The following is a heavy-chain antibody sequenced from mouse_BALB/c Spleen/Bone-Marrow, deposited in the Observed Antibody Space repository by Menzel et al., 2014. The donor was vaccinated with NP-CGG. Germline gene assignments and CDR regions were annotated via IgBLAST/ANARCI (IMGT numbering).Heavy chain of an antibody. J-gene: IGHJ1*01. CDR3: ARVCGWYIDV. Sequence: EVKLVESGGGLVQPGGSLKLSCVASGFTFSSYGMSWVCQTPDKRLELVATINNNGGSTYYPDSVKGQFTISRDNAKNTLYMQMSSLKTEDTAMYYGARVCGWYIDVWGAGTTVTVSP. V-gene: IGHV5-6-3*01. CDR2: INNNGGST. CDR1: GFTFSSYG.